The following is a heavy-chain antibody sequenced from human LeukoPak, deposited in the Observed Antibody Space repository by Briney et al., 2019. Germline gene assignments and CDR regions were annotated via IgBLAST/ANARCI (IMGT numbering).Heavy chain of an antibody. J-gene: IGHJ2*01. CDR3: ARREFEGYFDL. V-gene: IGHV4-59*08. Sequence: PSETLSLTCTVSGGSIGSDYWSWLRQPPGKGLEYIGYIYYRGSTNYNPSLKSRVTILVDTSKNHFSLRLTSVTAADTAVYYCARREFEGYFDLWGRGTLVTVSS. CDR1: GGSIGSDY. D-gene: IGHD2/OR15-2a*01. CDR2: IYYRGST.